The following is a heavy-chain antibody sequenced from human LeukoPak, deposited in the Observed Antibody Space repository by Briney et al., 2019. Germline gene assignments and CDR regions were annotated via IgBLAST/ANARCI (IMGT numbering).Heavy chain of an antibody. CDR1: GGSISSYY. J-gene: IGHJ4*02. V-gene: IGHV4-59*01. CDR3: AGSGESSYGYSGIDY. Sequence: SETLSLTCTVSGGSISSYYWSWIRQPPGKGLEWIGYIYYSGSTNYNPSLKSRVTISVDTSKNQFSLKLSSVTAADTAVYYCAGSGESSYGYSGIDYWGQGTLVTVSS. CDR2: IYYSGST. D-gene: IGHD5-18*01.